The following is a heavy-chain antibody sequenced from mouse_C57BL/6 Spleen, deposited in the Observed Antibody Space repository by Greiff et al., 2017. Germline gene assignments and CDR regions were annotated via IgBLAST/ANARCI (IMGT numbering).Heavy chain of an antibody. Sequence: EVKLVESGGGLVKPGGSLKLSCAASGFTFSDYGTHWVRQAPEKGLEWVAYISSGSSTIYYADTVKGRFTISRDNAKNTLFLQMTSLRSEDTAMYYCARDRGGYFDYWGQGTTLTVSS. V-gene: IGHV5-17*01. CDR3: ARDRGGYFDY. CDR2: ISSGSSTI. J-gene: IGHJ2*01. CDR1: GFTFSDYG.